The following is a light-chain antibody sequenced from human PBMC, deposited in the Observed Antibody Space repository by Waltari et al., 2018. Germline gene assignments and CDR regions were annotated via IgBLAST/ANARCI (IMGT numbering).Light chain of an antibody. J-gene: IGKJ1*01. CDR1: QSVLYNSIHKTY. Sequence: DIVMTQSPDSLDVSLGERATINCKSSQSVLYNSIHKTYVAWYQHKPGQSPKLLIYWASTRDSGVPDRFSGSGSGTDFTLTISSLQAEDVAVYYCQQYYTIPPTFGQGTKVEIK. V-gene: IGKV4-1*01. CDR3: QQYYTIPPT. CDR2: WAS.